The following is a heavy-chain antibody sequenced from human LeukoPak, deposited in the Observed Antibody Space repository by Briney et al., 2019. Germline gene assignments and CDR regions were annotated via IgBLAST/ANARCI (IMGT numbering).Heavy chain of an antibody. CDR2: IRSKANSYAT. Sequence: PGGSLRLSCAASGFTFSGSAMHWVRQASGKGLEWVGRIRSKANSYATAYAASGKGRFTISRDDSKNTAYMQMNSLKTEDTAVYYCAKDESSSPDYWGQGTLVTVSS. J-gene: IGHJ4*02. V-gene: IGHV3-73*01. CDR3: AKDESSSPDY. D-gene: IGHD6-6*01. CDR1: GFTFSGSA.